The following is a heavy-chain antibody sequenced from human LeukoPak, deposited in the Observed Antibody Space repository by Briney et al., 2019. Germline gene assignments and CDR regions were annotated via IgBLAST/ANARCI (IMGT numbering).Heavy chain of an antibody. Sequence: GGSLRLSCAASGFSFSSYEMNWVRQAPGKGLEWVSYISSSGSTRYYADSVKGRFTISRDNAKNSLYLQMNSLRAEDTAVYYCARVFGEWPHWGQGTLVTVSS. D-gene: IGHD3-10*02. CDR1: GFSFSSYE. CDR3: ARVFGEWPH. CDR2: ISSSGSTR. V-gene: IGHV3-48*03. J-gene: IGHJ4*02.